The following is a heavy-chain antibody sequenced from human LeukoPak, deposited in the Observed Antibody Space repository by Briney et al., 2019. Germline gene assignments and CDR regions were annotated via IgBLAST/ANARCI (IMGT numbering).Heavy chain of an antibody. CDR2: IYPVDSDA. CDR1: GYSFTSYS. CDR3: ARHGDYCSGGSCYDYFDY. Sequence: GEPLNSSGKGSGYSFTSYSSGWVRQMPGKGLGWMGIIYPVDSDARYSPSFQGQVTISADKSISTDYLQWSSLKASDTAMYSGARHGDYCSGGSCYDYFDYWGQGTLVTVSS. V-gene: IGHV5-51*01. J-gene: IGHJ4*02. D-gene: IGHD2-15*01.